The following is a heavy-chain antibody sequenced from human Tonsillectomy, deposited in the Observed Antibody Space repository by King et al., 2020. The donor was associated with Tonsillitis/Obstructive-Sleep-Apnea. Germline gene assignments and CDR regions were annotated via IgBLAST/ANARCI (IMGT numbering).Heavy chain of an antibody. J-gene: IGHJ6*02. Sequence: QLVESGAEVKKPGESLRISCKGSGYSFTSYWIIWVRQMPGKGLDWMGRIDPSDSYTDYSPSFQGHVTISADKSFSTAYLQWSSLKASDTAMYYCASAGGYYSAMDVWGHGTTVTVSS. CDR3: ASAGGYYSAMDV. CDR2: IDPSDSYT. D-gene: IGHD3-10*01. CDR1: GYSFTSYW. V-gene: IGHV5-10-1*03.